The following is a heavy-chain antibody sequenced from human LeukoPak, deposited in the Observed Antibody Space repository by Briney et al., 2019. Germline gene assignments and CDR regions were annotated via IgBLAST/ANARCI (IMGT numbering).Heavy chain of an antibody. D-gene: IGHD6-19*01. V-gene: IGHV3-23*01. CDR2: ISGSGVGT. CDR1: GFTFSSYT. J-gene: IGHJ4*02. CDR3: AKGKGGRNAVAARPLEY. Sequence: GGSLRLSCAASGFTFSSYTMSWVRQAPGKGLEWVSAISGSGVGTYYIDSVKGRFTISRDNSKNTLYLQMNSLRAEDTAVYYCAKGKGGRNAVAARPLEYWGQGTLVTVSS.